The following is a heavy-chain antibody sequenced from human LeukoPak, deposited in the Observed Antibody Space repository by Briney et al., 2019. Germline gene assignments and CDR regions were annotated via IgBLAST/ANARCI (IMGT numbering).Heavy chain of an antibody. D-gene: IGHD5-18*01. CDR1: GFTFTSSA. V-gene: IGHV1-58*02. J-gene: IGHJ4*02. CDR2: IVVGSGNT. CDR3: AAAGIQLWPSGDY. Sequence: ASVKVSCKASGFTFTSSAMQWVRQARGQRLEWIGWIVVGSGNTNYAQKFQERVTITRDMSTSTAYMELSSLRSEDTAVYYCAAAGIQLWPSGDYWGPGTLVTVSS.